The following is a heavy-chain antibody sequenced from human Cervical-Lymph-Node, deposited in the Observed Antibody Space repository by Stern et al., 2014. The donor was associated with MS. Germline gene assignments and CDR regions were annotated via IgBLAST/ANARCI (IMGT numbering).Heavy chain of an antibody. CDR1: GGSITTGGYF. D-gene: IGHD4-23*01. CDR2: IHHTGSP. Sequence: QLQLQESGSGLVRPSQTLSLTCDVSGGSITTGGYFFSWVREPPREGLEWIGDIHHTGSPYYKPSLRTRVSISVDTSKNQLSLKLNFVTAADTAVYYCAGETSTGGYYGVEVWGQGTTVTVSS. J-gene: IGHJ6*02. CDR3: AGETSTGGYYGVEV. V-gene: IGHV4-30-2*01.